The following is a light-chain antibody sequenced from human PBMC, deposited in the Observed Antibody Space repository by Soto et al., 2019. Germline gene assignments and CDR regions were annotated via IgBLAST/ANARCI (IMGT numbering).Light chain of an antibody. J-gene: IGKJ5*01. V-gene: IGKV4-1*01. Sequence: DIVMTKSPESLAVSLGERSTINGKSSQSVCYSSTNMHYLNWYQQKPGQPPKLLINWSSIRESGVPDRFSGSGSWTDFTLNISSGQAEDVAVYYCHKYYNSPRTFGQGTRLESK. CDR1: QSVCYSSTNMHY. CDR3: HKYYNSPRT. CDR2: WSS.